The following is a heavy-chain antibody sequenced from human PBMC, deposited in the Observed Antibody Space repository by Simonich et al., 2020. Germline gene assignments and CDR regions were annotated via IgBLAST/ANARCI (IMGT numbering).Heavy chain of an antibody. CDR3: ARGKGWKNAFDI. Sequence: QVQLQQWGAGLLKHSETLSLTCAVYGGSFSGYYWSWFRQPPGKGLEWIGEINHSGSTNYNPSRKMRVTISVDTSKNQFSLKRSSVTAADTAVYYCARGKGWKNAFDIWGQGTMVTVSS. CDR1: GGSFSGYY. D-gene: IGHD1-1*01. J-gene: IGHJ3*02. V-gene: IGHV4-34*01. CDR2: INHSGST.